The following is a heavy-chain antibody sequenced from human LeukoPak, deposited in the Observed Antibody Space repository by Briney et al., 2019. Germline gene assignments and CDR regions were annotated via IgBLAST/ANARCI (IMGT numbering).Heavy chain of an antibody. J-gene: IGHJ4*02. CDR3: AKHTHSGYDLSH. V-gene: IGHV4-59*04. Sequence: SETLSLTCTVSGGSIGSYYWSWIRQPPGKGLEWIGRMYYSGSGSTYSNPSLKSRLTISVDPSKNQFPLTLRSVTAADTAVYYCAKHTHSGYDLSHWGQGTLVTVSS. CDR1: GGSIGSYY. D-gene: IGHD5-12*01. CDR2: MYYSGSGST.